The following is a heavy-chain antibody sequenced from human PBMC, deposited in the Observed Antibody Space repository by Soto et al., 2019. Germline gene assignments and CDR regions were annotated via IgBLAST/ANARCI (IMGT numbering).Heavy chain of an antibody. CDR2: INHSGST. CDR3: ARGRLRWTPPRSFDY. V-gene: IGHV4-34*01. Sequence: QVQLQQWGAGLLKPSETLSLTCAVYGGSFSGYYWSWIRQPPGKGLEWIGEINHSGSTNYNPSLKSRVTISVDTSKNQCSLKLSSVTAADTAVYYCARGRLRWTPPRSFDYWGQGTLVTVSS. D-gene: IGHD4-17*01. J-gene: IGHJ4*02. CDR1: GGSFSGYY.